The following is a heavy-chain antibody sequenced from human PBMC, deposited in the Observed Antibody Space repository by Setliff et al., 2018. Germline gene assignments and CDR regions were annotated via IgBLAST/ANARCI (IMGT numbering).Heavy chain of an antibody. V-gene: IGHV4-4*07. J-gene: IGHJ6*03. D-gene: IGHD2-15*01. Sequence: SETLSLICTVSGGSIGSYYWTWIRQPAGRGLEWIGRIYTTGSTNFNPSLNSRVTMSLDKSKNQFSLKLSSVTAADSAVYFCARVRIVPYCMDVWGKGTTVTVSS. CDR2: IYTTGST. CDR1: GGSIGSYY. CDR3: ARVRIVPYCMDV.